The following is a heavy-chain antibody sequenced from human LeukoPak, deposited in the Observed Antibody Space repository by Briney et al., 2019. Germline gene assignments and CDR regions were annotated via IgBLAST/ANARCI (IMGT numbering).Heavy chain of an antibody. CDR3: VKDYGPKQLVFFDS. V-gene: IGHV3-23*01. CDR2: ITGSGDST. J-gene: IGHJ4*02. Sequence: PGGSLRLSYAASGFTVSSNYMSWVRQAPGKGLEWVSTITGSGDSTFYADSVKGRFTISRDNSKNTLYVQMNSLRAEDTAVYYCVKDYGPKQLVFFDSWGQGTLVTVSS. D-gene: IGHD6-13*01. CDR1: GFTVSSNY.